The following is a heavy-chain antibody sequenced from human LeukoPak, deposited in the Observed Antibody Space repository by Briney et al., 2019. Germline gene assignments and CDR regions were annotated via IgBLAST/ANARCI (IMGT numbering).Heavy chain of an antibody. V-gene: IGHV4-34*01. J-gene: IGHJ6*03. CDR1: GGSFSGYY. Sequence: SSETLSLTCAVYGGSFSGYYWSWIRQPPGKGLEWIGEINHSGSTNYNPSLKSRVTISVDTSKNQFSLKLSSVTAADTAVYYCAREGTYYDFWSGYNYYYYYYMDVWGKGTTVTVSS. D-gene: IGHD3-3*01. CDR3: AREGTYYDFWSGYNYYYYYYMDV. CDR2: INHSGST.